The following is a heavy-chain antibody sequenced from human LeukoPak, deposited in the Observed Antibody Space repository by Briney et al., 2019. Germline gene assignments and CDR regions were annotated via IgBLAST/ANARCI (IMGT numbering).Heavy chain of an antibody. CDR1: GGTFSSYA. J-gene: IGHJ4*02. Sequence: ASVKVSCKASGGTFSSYAISWVRQAPGQGLEWMGRIIPIFGTANYAQKFQGRVSITTDESTSTAYMELSSLRSEDTAVYYCARDDGLWFGEYRGFDYWGQGTLVTVSS. V-gene: IGHV1-69*05. D-gene: IGHD3-10*01. CDR3: ARDDGLWFGEYRGFDY. CDR2: IIPIFGTA.